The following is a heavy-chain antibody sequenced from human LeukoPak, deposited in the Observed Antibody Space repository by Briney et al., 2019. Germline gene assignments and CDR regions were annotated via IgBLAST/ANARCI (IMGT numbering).Heavy chain of an antibody. J-gene: IGHJ5*02. CDR2: INPSGGST. CDR1: GYTFTSYY. CDR3: ARDNSVEDTAWWFDP. V-gene: IGHV1-46*01. D-gene: IGHD4-23*01. Sequence: ASVKVSCKASGYTFTSYYMHWVRQAPGQGLEWMGIINPSGGSTSYAQKFQGRVTMTRGMSTSTDYMELSSLRSEDTAVYYCARDNSVEDTAWWFDPWGQGTLVTVSS.